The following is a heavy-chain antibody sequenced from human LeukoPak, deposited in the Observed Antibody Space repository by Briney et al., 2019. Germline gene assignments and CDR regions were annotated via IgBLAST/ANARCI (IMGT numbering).Heavy chain of an antibody. D-gene: IGHD3-10*01. J-gene: IGHJ4*02. CDR1: GYTLNALS. Sequence: ASVKVSCKVSGYTLNALSMHWVRKAPGKGLEWMGGFDPEDGETIYAQKFQGRVTMTEDTSTDTAYMELSSLRSEDTAVYYCAGRGSGGYYNEWGQGTLVTVSS. CDR3: AGRGSGGYYNE. CDR2: FDPEDGET. V-gene: IGHV1-24*01.